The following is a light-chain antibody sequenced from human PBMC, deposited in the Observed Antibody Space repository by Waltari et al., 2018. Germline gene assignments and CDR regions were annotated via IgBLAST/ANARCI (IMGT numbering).Light chain of an antibody. CDR1: QSVSIN. CDR2: GAS. CDR3: QQYNIWPFT. V-gene: IGKV3-15*01. Sequence: ETVMTKSPASLSVSPGERATLPCRASQSVSINLAWYQQKPGQAPRLLIYGASTLATGIPARFSGAGSGTEFTLTISSLQSEDFAVYYCQQYNIWPFTFGPGTKVDFK. J-gene: IGKJ3*01.